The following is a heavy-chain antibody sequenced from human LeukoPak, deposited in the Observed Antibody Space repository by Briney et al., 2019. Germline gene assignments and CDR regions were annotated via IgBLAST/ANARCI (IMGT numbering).Heavy chain of an antibody. CDR3: ARVFGGNSLDY. CDR2: IHKSGTT. Sequence: SETLSLTCKVSLGSINNYYWSWIRQAAGKGLEWIGRIHKSGTTYYSPSLKTRVTMSIDTSKNQFSLQLSAVSAADTAIYYCARVFGGNSLDYWGQGALVAVSS. J-gene: IGHJ4*02. CDR1: LGSINNYY. D-gene: IGHD1-26*01. V-gene: IGHV4-4*07.